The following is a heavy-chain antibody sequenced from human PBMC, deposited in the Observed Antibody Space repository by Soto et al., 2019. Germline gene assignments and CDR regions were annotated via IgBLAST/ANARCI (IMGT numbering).Heavy chain of an antibody. J-gene: IGHJ4*02. CDR1: GFTFSDHY. D-gene: IGHD2-8*01. CDR2: ISGTGDTI. V-gene: IGHV3-11*01. Sequence: LRLSCAASGFTFSDHYMIWIRQAPGEGLERVSYISGTGDTIYYEDSVKGRFTISRDNAQNSLILQMTRLRDEDTAIYSCASSCGDDEWCCFDYWRQGAQVTVSS. CDR3: ASSCGDDEWCCFDY.